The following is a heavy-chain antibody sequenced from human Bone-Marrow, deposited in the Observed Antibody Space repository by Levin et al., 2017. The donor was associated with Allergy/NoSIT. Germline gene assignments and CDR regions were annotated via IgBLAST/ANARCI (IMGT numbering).Heavy chain of an antibody. V-gene: IGHV1-3*01. D-gene: IGHD3-10*01. CDR2: INGGNGNT. CDR1: GYTFSSYA. J-gene: IGHJ4*02. CDR3: ARVHGSGSYYNGADY. Sequence: ASVKVSCKASGYTFSSYAMHWVRQAPGQRREWMGWINGGNGNTKYAQKFQGRVTISRDTDASTAYMELSSLRSEDTAVYYCARVHGSGSYYNGADYWGQGTLVTVSS.